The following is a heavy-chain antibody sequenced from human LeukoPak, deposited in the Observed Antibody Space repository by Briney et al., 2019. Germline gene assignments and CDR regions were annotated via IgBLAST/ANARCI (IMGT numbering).Heavy chain of an antibody. CDR2: IYPGDSGT. D-gene: IGHD6-6*01. Sequence: GESLKISCQGSGYSFTSYWIGWVRQMPGKGLEWMGIIYPGDSGTRYSPSFQGQVNISADKSISTAYLQWSSLKASDTAMYFCARRSSVAVRLFDYWGQGTLVTVSS. V-gene: IGHV5-51*01. CDR3: ARRSSVAVRLFDY. J-gene: IGHJ4*02. CDR1: GYSFTSYW.